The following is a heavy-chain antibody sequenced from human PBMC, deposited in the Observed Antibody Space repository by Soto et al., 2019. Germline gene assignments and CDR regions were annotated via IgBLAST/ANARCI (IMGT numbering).Heavy chain of an antibody. CDR3: ARQAGDDDAFDI. V-gene: IGHV4-39*01. J-gene: IGHJ3*02. D-gene: IGHD7-27*01. CDR1: GGSISSSSYY. CDR2: IYYSGST. Sequence: SETLSLTCTVSGGSISSSSYYWGWIRQPPGKGLEWIGSIYYSGSTYYNPSLKSRVTISVDTSKNQFSLKRSSVTAADTAVYYCARQAGDDDAFDIWGQGTMVTVSS.